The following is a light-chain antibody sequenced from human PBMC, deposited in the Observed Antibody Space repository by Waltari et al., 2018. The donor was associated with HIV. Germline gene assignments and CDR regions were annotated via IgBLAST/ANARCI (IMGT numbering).Light chain of an antibody. CDR3: RQYQSYSQT. J-gene: IGKJ2*01. CDR2: KAS. Sequence: DIQMTQSPSILSASVGDRDTITCRASQTIRSWLAWYQQKPGKAPNLLIYKASNLKSGVPSRFTGSGSGTDYTLTISSLQPDDSATYYCRQYQSYSQTFGQGTKLEIK. V-gene: IGKV1-5*03. CDR1: QTIRSW.